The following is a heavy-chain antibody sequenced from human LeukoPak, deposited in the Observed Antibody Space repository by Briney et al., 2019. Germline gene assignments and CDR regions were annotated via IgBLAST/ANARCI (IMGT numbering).Heavy chain of an antibody. CDR3: ARGKWNHYGMDV. CDR2: TYYGPKWYN. D-gene: IGHD1-1*01. V-gene: IGHV6-1*01. Sequence: SQTLSLTCAISGDSVSSNSAAWNWIRQSPSRGLEWLGRTYYGPKWYNDYGVSVKRRITINADTSKNQFSLQLNSVTPEDTAVYYCARGKWNHYGMDVWGQGTTVTVSS. CDR1: GDSVSSNSAA. J-gene: IGHJ6*02.